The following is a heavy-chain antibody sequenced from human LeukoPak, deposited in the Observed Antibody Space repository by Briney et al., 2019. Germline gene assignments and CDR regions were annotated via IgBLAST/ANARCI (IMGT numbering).Heavy chain of an antibody. V-gene: IGHV3-11*05. J-gene: IGHJ4*02. CDR3: AREVYSYFNF. CDR1: GFTFSNAW. D-gene: IGHD4-11*01. CDR2: ISSSSSYT. Sequence: GGSLRLSCAASGFTFSNAWMSWIRQAPGKGLEWVSYISSSSSYTDYADSVKGRFTISRDNAKNSLYLQMNSLRAEDTAVYYCAREVYSYFNFWGQGTLVTVSS.